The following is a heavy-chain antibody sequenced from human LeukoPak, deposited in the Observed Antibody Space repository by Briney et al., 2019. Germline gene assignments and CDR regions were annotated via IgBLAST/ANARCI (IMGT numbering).Heavy chain of an antibody. J-gene: IGHJ5*02. CDR1: GDSITSSSYY. D-gene: IGHD5-12*01. CDR3: ARDTGGYESGDSWFDP. CDR2: IYYSGST. Sequence: PSETLSLTCTVSGDSITSSSYYWGWIRQPPGKGLEWIGSIYYSGSTYYNPSLKSRVTISVDTSKNQFSLKLSSVTAADTAVYYCARDTGGYESGDSWFDPWGQGTLVTVSS. V-gene: IGHV4-39*07.